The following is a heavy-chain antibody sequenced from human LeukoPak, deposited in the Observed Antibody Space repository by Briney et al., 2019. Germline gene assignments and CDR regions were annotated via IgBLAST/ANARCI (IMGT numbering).Heavy chain of an antibody. CDR1: GCTFTSYG. CDR2: ISAYNGNT. J-gene: IGHJ4*02. D-gene: IGHD3-16*02. CDR3: ARLRLLRLGELSSDFDY. V-gene: IGHV1-18*01. Sequence: ASVKVSCKASGCTFTSYGISWVRQAPGQGLEWMGWISAYNGNTNYAQKLQGRVTMTTDTSTSTAYMELRSLRSDDTAVYYCARLRLLRLGELSSDFDYWGQGTLVTVSS.